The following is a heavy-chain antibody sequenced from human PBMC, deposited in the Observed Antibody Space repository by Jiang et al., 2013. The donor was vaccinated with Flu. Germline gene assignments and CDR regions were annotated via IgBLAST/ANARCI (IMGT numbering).Heavy chain of an antibody. V-gene: IGHV4-39*01. CDR3: ARHRMVVTADFDY. CDR2: IYYSGST. Sequence: SGSGLVKPSETLSLTCTVSGGSISSSSYYWGWIRQPPGKGLEWIGSIYYSGSTYYNPSLKSRVTISVDTSKNQFSLKLSSVTAADTAVYYCARHRMVVTADFDYWGQGTLVTVSS. CDR1: GGSISSSSYY. D-gene: IGHD2-21*02. J-gene: IGHJ4*02.